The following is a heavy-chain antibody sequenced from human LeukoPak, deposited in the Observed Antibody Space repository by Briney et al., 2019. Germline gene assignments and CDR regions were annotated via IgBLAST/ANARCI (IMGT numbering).Heavy chain of an antibody. J-gene: IGHJ4*02. V-gene: IGHV1-69*13. D-gene: IGHD1-26*01. CDR3: ARDLGATRTFEY. Sequence: SVKVSCKASGGTFSSYAISWVRQAPGQGLEWMGGIIPIFGTANYAQKFQGRVTITADESTRTAYMELSSLRSEDTAVYYWARDLGATRTFEYWAQGTVDSVSS. CDR1: GGTFSSYA. CDR2: IIPIFGTA.